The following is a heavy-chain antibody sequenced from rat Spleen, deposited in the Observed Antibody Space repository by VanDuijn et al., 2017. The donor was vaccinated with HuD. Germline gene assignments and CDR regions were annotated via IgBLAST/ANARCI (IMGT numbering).Heavy chain of an antibody. V-gene: IGHV5-25*01. CDR2: ISTTGTNT. CDR3: ARHEGQLPFY. J-gene: IGHJ2*01. D-gene: IGHD1-5*01. Sequence: EVQLVESGGGLVQPGRSLKLSCAASGFSFSNHYMAWVRQTPKKGLEWVATISTTGTNTFYPDSVKGRFTISRDNAKSSLFLHMDSLRSEDTATYYCARHEGQLPFYWGQGVMVTVSS. CDR1: GFSFSNHY.